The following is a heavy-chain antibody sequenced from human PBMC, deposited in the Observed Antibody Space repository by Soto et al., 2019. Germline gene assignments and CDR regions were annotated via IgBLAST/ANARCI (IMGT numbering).Heavy chain of an antibody. CDR1: GFTFSSYA. J-gene: IGHJ6*01. Sequence: PGGSLRLSCAASGFTFSSYAMNWVRQAPGKGLEWVAVISYDGSSKYYADSVKGRFTISSDNAKNKLDLQLNSLRVEDTAEYYCARDHYGSGRYYSRHSYYLCGKDVWGDGSTVNVP. V-gene: IGHV3-30-3*01. D-gene: IGHD3-10*01. CDR3: ARDHYGSGRYYSRHSYYLCGKDV. CDR2: ISYDGSSK.